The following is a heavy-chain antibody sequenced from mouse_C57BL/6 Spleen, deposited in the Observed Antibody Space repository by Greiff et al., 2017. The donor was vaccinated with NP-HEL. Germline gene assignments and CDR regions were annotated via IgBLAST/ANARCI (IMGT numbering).Heavy chain of an antibody. D-gene: IGHD1-1*01. J-gene: IGHJ4*01. V-gene: IGHV1-61*01. CDR3: AREGYGSSYVYAMDY. CDR2: IYPSDSEP. Sequence: QVQLQQPGAELVRPGSSVKLSCKASGYTFTSYWMDWVKQRPGQGLEWIGNIYPSDSEPTYNQKFTDKATLTVYKSSSTAYMQLSSLTSEDYAVYYCAREGYGSSYVYAMDYWGQGTSVTVSS. CDR1: GYTFTSYW.